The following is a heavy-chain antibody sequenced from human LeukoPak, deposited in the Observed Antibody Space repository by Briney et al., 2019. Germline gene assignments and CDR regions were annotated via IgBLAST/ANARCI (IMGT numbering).Heavy chain of an antibody. Sequence: PGGSLRLSCAASGFTFSDYWMSWVRQAPGKGLEWVANIKQDGSEQNSVDSVKGRFTISRDNAKKSLYLQMNSLRAEDTAMYYCASTPQYYYASGSYPFDYWGQGTLVTVSS. CDR2: IKQDGSEQ. V-gene: IGHV3-7*03. CDR3: ASTPQYYYASGSYPFDY. D-gene: IGHD3-10*01. CDR1: GFTFSDYW. J-gene: IGHJ4*02.